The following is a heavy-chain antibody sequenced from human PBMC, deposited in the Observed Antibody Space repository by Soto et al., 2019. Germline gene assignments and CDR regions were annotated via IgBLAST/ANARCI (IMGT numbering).Heavy chain of an antibody. CDR3: AKTEYLHRAIFGVAPFDY. Sequence: PGGSLRLSCAAPGFTFSSYAMSWVRQAPGKGLEWVSAISGSGGSTYYADSVKGRFTISRDNSKNTLYLQMNSLRAEDTAVYYCAKTEYLHRAIFGVAPFDYWGQGTLVTVSS. J-gene: IGHJ4*02. CDR2: ISGSGGST. D-gene: IGHD3-3*01. V-gene: IGHV3-23*01. CDR1: GFTFSSYA.